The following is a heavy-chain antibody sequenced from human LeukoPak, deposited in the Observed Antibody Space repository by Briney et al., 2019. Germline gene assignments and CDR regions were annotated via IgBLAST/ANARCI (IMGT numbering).Heavy chain of an antibody. V-gene: IGHV3-74*01. Sequence: PGGSLRLSCAASGFTFSSYWMHWVRQGPGKGLVWVSRINSDGGTTSYGDSVKGRFTISRDNAKNTLYLQMNSLRAEDTAVYYCARERYSSGWYGDYYYYYGMDVWGQGTTVTVSS. CDR1: GFTFSSYW. J-gene: IGHJ6*02. CDR3: ARERYSSGWYGDYYYYYGMDV. CDR2: INSDGGTT. D-gene: IGHD6-19*01.